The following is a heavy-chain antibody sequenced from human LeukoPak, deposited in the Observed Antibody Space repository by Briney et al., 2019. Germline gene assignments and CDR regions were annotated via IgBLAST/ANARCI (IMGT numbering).Heavy chain of an antibody. CDR2: IYYSGST. CDR1: GGSISSGGYY. V-gene: IGHV4-31*03. CDR3: ASGSSTSWFDGNWFDP. D-gene: IGHD2-2*01. J-gene: IGHJ5*02. Sequence: SQTLSLTCTVSGGSISSGGYYWSWIRQHPGKGLECIGYIYYSGSTYYNPSLKSRVTISVDTSKNQFSLKLSSVTAADTAVYYCASGSSTSWFDGNWFDPWGQGTLVTVSS.